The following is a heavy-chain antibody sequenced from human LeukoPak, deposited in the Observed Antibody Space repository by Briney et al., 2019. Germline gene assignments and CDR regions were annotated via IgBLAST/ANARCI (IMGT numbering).Heavy chain of an antibody. J-gene: IGHJ4*02. CDR3: ARQGIFFGSGPFDS. Sequence: SETLSLTCTVSGGSISSRNYYWGWIRQPPGKGLEWIASIYYSGSTFYNPSLRRRVTISVDTSNNQFSLKLSSVTAADTAVYYCARQGIFFGSGPFDSWGQGTLVTVSS. CDR2: IYYSGST. CDR1: GGSISSRNYY. D-gene: IGHD3-10*01. V-gene: IGHV4-39*07.